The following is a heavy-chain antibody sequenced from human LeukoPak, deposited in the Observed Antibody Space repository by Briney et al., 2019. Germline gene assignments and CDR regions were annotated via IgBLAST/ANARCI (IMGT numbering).Heavy chain of an antibody. D-gene: IGHD6-6*01. CDR3: ARDGGIAARPGFAFDI. CDR2: TYYRSKWYN. CDR1: GDSVSSDSAA. J-gene: IGHJ3*02. Sequence: SQTLSLTCAISGDSVSSDSAAWNWIRQSPSRGLEWLGRTYYRSKWYNDYAVSVKSRITINPDTSKNQFSLQLNSVTPEDTAVYYCARDGGIAARPGFAFDIWGQGTMVTVSS. V-gene: IGHV6-1*01.